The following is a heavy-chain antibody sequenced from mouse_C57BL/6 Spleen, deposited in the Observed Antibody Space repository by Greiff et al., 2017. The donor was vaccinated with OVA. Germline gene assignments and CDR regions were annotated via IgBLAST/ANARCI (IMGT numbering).Heavy chain of an antibody. CDR3: AGSYYGYDGYAMDY. V-gene: IGHV1-80*01. Sequence: VQLVESGAELVKPGASVKISCKASGYAFSSYWMNWVKQRPGKGLEWIGQIYPGDGDTNYNGKFKGKATLTADKSSSTAYMQLSSLTSEDSAVYFCAGSYYGYDGYAMDYWGQGTSVTVSS. J-gene: IGHJ4*01. CDR1: GYAFSSYW. D-gene: IGHD2-2*01. CDR2: IYPGDGDT.